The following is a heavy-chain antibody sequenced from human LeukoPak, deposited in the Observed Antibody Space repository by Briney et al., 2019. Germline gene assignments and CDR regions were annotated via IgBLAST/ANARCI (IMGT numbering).Heavy chain of an antibody. CDR1: GGTFSSYT. V-gene: IGHV1-69*04. CDR3: ARDRSYYDSSGYYQGY. CDR2: IIPILGIA. Sequence: ASVKVSCKASGGTFSSYTSSWVRQAPGQALEWMGRIIPILGIANYAQKFQGRVTITADKSTSTTYMELSSLRSEDTAVYYCARDRSYYDSSGYYQGYWGQGTLVTVSS. J-gene: IGHJ4*02. D-gene: IGHD3-22*01.